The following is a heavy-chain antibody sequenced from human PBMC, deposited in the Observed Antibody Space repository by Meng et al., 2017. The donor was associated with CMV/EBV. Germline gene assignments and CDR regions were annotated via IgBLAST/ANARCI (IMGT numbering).Heavy chain of an antibody. CDR2: IKQDGSER. J-gene: IGHJ4*01. Sequence: GESLKISCAASGFTFSSYWMSWVRQAPGKGLEWVANIKQDGSERYYVDSVKGRFTISRDNAKNSLYLQMNSLRAEDTAVYYCARGFSIKALSDYWGQGTLVTVSS. V-gene: IGHV3-7*04. CDR1: GFTFSSYW. CDR3: ARGFSIKALSDY. D-gene: IGHD3-10*01.